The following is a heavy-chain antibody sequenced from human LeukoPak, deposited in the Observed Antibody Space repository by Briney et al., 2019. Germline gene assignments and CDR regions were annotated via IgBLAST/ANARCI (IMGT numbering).Heavy chain of an antibody. CDR1: RFNFSRYW. CDR2: EKQDGGEK. D-gene: IGHD6-19*01. V-gene: IGHV3-7*03. CDR3: AIVECSGWYGAFDY. Sequence: PGGSLRLFCAASRFNFSRYWKRWVRQAPGKGLEGVANEKQDGGEKHYVDSVKGRFHLPRDNAKNPLYLQMSSLRADDTALYYCAIVECSGWYGAFDYRVQGMQVTDCS. J-gene: IGHJ4*02.